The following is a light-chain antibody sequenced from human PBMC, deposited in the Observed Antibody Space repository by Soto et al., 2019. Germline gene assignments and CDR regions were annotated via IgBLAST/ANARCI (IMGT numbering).Light chain of an antibody. V-gene: IGKV3-15*01. CDR2: GES. CDR1: QSVGSN. Sequence: EIVMTQSPATLSVSPGERVTLSCRARQSVGSNLAWYQQKPGQVPRLLIYGESSRATGIPTTFSGSGSGAEFTLTISSLQSEDFAIYYCQQYSNWPFTFGQGTKLEIK. J-gene: IGKJ2*01. CDR3: QQYSNWPFT.